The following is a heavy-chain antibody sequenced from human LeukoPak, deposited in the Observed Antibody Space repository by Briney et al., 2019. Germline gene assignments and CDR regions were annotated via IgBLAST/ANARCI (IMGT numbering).Heavy chain of an antibody. V-gene: IGHV4-61*02. J-gene: IGHJ4*02. Sequence: PSQTLSLTCTVSGGSISSGSYYWSWIRQPAGKGLEWIGRIYTSGSTNYNPSLKSRVTISVDTSKNQFSLKLSSVTAADTAVYYCARDSGSYYGVVYWGQGTLVTVSS. CDR2: IYTSGST. CDR1: GGSISSGSYY. CDR3: ARDSGSYYGVVY. D-gene: IGHD1-26*01.